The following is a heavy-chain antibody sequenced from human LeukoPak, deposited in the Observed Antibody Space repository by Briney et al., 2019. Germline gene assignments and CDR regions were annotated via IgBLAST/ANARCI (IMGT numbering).Heavy chain of an antibody. Sequence: GGSPRLSCAASGFTFSSYWMSWVRQAPGKGLEWVANIKQDGSEKYYVDSVKGRFTISRDNAKNSLYLQMNSLRAEDTAVYYCARDGAYDFWSGYYVDYWGQGTLVTVSS. CDR3: ARDGAYDFWSGYYVDY. CDR2: IKQDGSEK. J-gene: IGHJ4*02. V-gene: IGHV3-7*01. CDR1: GFTFSSYW. D-gene: IGHD3-3*01.